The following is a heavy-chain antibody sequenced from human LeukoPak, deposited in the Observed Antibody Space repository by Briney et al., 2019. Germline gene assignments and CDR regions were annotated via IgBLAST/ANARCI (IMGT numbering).Heavy chain of an antibody. V-gene: IGHV3-23*01. CDR3: AKDLGRYRNNFFDY. Sequence: GGSLRLSCAASGFTFSSIAMSWVRQAPDKGLEWVSTISGSGGGTYYTDSVKGRFTVSRDDSKNTLYLQMNSLRADDTAVYYCAKDLGRYRNNFFDYWGQGNLVTVYS. CDR2: ISGSGGGT. CDR1: GFTFSSIA. J-gene: IGHJ4*02. D-gene: IGHD1-26*01.